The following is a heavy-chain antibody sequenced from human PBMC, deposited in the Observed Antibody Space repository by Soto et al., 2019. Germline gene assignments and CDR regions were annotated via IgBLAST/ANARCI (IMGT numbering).Heavy chain of an antibody. Sequence: QVHLVQSGAEVKKPGASVKVSCKGSGYAFTTYGITWVRQAPGQGLEWMGWISAHNGNTNYAQQLQGIVTVTRDTSTSTAYMELRSLRSDDTAVYYCARGRYGDYWGQGALVTVSS. D-gene: IGHD1-1*01. J-gene: IGHJ4*02. CDR1: GYAFTTYG. CDR3: ARGRYGDY. V-gene: IGHV1-18*01. CDR2: ISAHNGNT.